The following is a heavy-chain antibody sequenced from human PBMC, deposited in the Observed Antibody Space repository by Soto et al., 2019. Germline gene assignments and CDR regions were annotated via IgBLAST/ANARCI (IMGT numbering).Heavy chain of an antibody. J-gene: IGHJ6*02. V-gene: IGHV1-69*01. Sequence: QVQLVQSGAEVKKPGSSVKVSCKASGGTFSSCAITWVRQAPGQGLEWMGGIIPFFGTANYAQKFQGRVTITADESTSTAYMELSSLRYEDTAVYYCARVLVGCTGGNCYYYYGMDVWGQGTTVIVYS. CDR1: GGTFSSCA. CDR2: IIPFFGTA. D-gene: IGHD2-8*02. CDR3: ARVLVGCTGGNCYYYYGMDV.